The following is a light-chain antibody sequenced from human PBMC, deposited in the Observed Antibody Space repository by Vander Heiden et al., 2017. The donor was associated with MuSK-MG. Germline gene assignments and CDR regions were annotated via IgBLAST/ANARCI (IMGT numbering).Light chain of an antibody. CDR2: EVS. J-gene: IGLJ3*02. CDR3: TSYAGSNNVV. CDR1: SSDVGAYNY. V-gene: IGLV2-8*01. Sequence: QSALTQPPSASGSPGPAVAISCTGTSSDVGAYNYVSWYQQHPGNAPKLMIYEVSKRPSGVPGRFSGSKSGNAASLTVSGLQAEDEADYYCTSYAGSNNVVFGGGTKLTVL.